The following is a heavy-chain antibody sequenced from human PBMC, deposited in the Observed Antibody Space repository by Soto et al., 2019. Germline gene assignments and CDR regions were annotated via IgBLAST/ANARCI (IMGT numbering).Heavy chain of an antibody. V-gene: IGHV1-69*06. J-gene: IGHJ4*02. CDR2: IIPILNST. Sequence: QVQLVQSGAEVKTPGSSLKVSCKVSGSRFSNYVISWVRQAPGHGLEWLGRIIPILNSTKYAQSFQGRVTITADKSTSTASLELSSLRSDDTDVYYCAREGRGKKAGYTGLVSLGYWGQGTLVTVS. D-gene: IGHD2-2*02. CDR1: GSRFSNYV. CDR3: AREGRGKKAGYTGLVSLGY.